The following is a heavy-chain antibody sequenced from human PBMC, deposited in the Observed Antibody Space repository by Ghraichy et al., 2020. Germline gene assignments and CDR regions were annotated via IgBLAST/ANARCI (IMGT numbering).Heavy chain of an antibody. CDR1: GFTFSDYW. CDR3: AIRYFDS. V-gene: IGHV3-7*03. Sequence: GESLNISCVASGFTFSDYWMQWVRQAPGKGLEWVANIRQDGNEKYYVDSVKGRFTIYRDNARNSLYLQMNSLRAEDTAVYYCAIRYFDSWGQGTLVTVSS. D-gene: IGHD3-3*01. J-gene: IGHJ4*02. CDR2: IRQDGNEK.